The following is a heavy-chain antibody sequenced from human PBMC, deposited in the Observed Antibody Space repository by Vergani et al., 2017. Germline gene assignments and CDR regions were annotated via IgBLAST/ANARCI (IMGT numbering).Heavy chain of an antibody. CDR3: ARGSCLGGSCYKPLFDY. CDR2: IHTSGST. CDR1: GGSISSGGYY. D-gene: IGHD2-15*01. V-gene: IGHV4-61*02. J-gene: IGHJ4*02. Sequence: QVQLQESGPGLVKPSQTLSLTCTVSGGSISSGGYYWSWIRQHPGKGLEWIGRIHTSGSTNYNPSLKSRVTMSEDTSKNQFSLNLTSVTAADTAVYFCARGSCLGGSCYKPLFDYRGQGILVTVSS.